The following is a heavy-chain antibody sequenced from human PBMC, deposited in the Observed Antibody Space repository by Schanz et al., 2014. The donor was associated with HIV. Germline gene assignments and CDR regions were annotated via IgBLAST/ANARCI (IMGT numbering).Heavy chain of an antibody. D-gene: IGHD3-22*01. V-gene: IGHV3-23*04. CDR3: AKPEYDSRGNSQSHFDY. CDR2: ISESGGRT. CDR1: GFNFNNYA. Sequence: MQLVESGGGVVRPGRSLTLSCAASGFNFNNYAMTWVRQAPGKGLEWVSSISESGGRTYYADSVNGRFTISRDNSKNTLYLQMTTLRIDDTAVYYCAKPEYDSRGNSQSHFDYWGQGTMVTVSS. J-gene: IGHJ4*02.